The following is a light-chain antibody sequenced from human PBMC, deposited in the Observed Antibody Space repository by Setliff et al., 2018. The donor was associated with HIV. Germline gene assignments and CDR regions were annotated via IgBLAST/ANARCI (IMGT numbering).Light chain of an antibody. Sequence: QSALTQPASVSGSPGQSITISCTGTSNDVGRYDLVSWYQQHPARAPKLIIYEGFKRPSGVSNRFSASNSGNTASLTISGLQAEDEADYYCCSHAGSNTYVFGLGTKVTVL. CDR2: EGF. CDR3: CSHAGSNTYV. J-gene: IGLJ1*01. V-gene: IGLV2-23*01. CDR1: SNDVGRYDL.